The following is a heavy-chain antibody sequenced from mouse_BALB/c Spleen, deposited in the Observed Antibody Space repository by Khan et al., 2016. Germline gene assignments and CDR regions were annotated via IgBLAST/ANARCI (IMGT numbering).Heavy chain of an antibody. V-gene: IGHV3-2*02. J-gene: IGHJ3*01. D-gene: IGHD1-1*01. CDR1: GYSITSDYA. CDR2: ISYSGST. CDR3: ATTVVAPRFAY. Sequence: EVQLQESGPGLVKPSQSLSLTCTVTGYSITSDYAWNWIRQFPGNKLEWMGYISYSGSTSYNPSLKSRISITRDTSKNQFFLQLNSVTTEDTATYYCATTVVAPRFAYWGQGPLVTVSA.